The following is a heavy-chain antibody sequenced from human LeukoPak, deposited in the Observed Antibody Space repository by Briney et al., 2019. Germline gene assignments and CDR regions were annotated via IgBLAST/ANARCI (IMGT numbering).Heavy chain of an antibody. CDR1: GYTFTSYG. D-gene: IGHD3-3*01. Sequence: VASVKVSCKASGYTFTSYGISWVRQAPGQGLEWMGWISAYNGNTNYAQKLQGRVTMTTDTSTSTAYMELRSLRSDDTAAYYCARVPRENYDFWSGYYAPDYWGQGTLVTVSS. CDR2: ISAYNGNT. V-gene: IGHV1-18*01. CDR3: ARVPRENYDFWSGYYAPDY. J-gene: IGHJ4*02.